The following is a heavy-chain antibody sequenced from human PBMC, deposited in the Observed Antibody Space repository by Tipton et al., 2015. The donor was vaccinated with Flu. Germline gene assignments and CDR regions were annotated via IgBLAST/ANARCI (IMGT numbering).Heavy chain of an antibody. Sequence: TLSLTCTVSGGSISSYYWSWIRQPAGKGLEWIGRIYTSGSTNYNPSLKSRVTISVDTSKNQFSLKLSSVTAADTAVYYCARVMYYDFWSGFGAFDIWGQGTMVTVSS. V-gene: IGHV4-4*07. D-gene: IGHD3-3*01. J-gene: IGHJ3*02. CDR3: ARVMYYDFWSGFGAFDI. CDR1: GGSISSYY. CDR2: IYTSGST.